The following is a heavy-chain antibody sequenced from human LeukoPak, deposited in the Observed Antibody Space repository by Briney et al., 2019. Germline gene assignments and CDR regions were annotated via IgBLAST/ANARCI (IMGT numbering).Heavy chain of an antibody. CDR2: IIPILGIA. Sequence: SVKVSCKASGGTFSSYAISWVRQAPGQGLEWMGRIIPILGIANYAQKFQGRVTITADKSTSTAYMELSSLRSEDTALYYCAKDMSRYFDWATGGGNWFDPWGQGTLVTVSS. J-gene: IGHJ5*02. D-gene: IGHD3-9*01. CDR3: AKDMSRYFDWATGGGNWFDP. V-gene: IGHV1-69*04. CDR1: GGTFSSYA.